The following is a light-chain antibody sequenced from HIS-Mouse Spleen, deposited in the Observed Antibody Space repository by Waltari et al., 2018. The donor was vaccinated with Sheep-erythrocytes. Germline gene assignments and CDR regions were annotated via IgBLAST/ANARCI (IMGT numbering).Light chain of an antibody. CDR3: QQYDNLLT. J-gene: IGKJ4*01. V-gene: IGKV1-33*01. CDR1: QDISNY. CDR2: DAS. Sequence: DIQMTQSPSSLSASVGDRVPSTCQPSQDISNYLNWYQQKPGKAPKLLIYDASNLETGVPSRFSGSGSGTDFTFTISSLQPEDIATYYCQQYDNLLTFGGGTKVEIK.